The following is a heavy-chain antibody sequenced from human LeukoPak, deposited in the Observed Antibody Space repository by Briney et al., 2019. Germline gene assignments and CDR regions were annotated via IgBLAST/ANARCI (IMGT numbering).Heavy chain of an antibody. CDR2: IKQDGSEK. V-gene: IGHV3-7*01. CDR1: GFSFSSNW. Sequence: PGGSLRLSCAASGFSFSSNWMHWVRQAPGKGLEWVANIKQDGSEKYYVDSVKGRFTISRDNAKNSLYLQMNSLRAEDTAVYYCARDAGNRSGWYGLWRSDYYMDVWGKGTTVTVSS. CDR3: ARDAGNRSGWYGLWRSDYYMDV. D-gene: IGHD6-19*01. J-gene: IGHJ6*03.